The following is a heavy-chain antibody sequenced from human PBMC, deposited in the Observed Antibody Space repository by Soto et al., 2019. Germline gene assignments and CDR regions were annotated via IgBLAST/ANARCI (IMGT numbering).Heavy chain of an antibody. Sequence: TSETLSLTCTVSGGTLSSYYLSWIRQPPGKGLEWIGYIYYSGSTNYNPSLKSRVTISVDTSKNQFSLKLSSVTAADTAVYYCARGDYYGSGSYPNWFDPWGQGTLVTVSS. D-gene: IGHD3-10*01. CDR1: GGTLSSYY. CDR2: IYYSGST. J-gene: IGHJ5*02. CDR3: ARGDYYGSGSYPNWFDP. V-gene: IGHV4-59*01.